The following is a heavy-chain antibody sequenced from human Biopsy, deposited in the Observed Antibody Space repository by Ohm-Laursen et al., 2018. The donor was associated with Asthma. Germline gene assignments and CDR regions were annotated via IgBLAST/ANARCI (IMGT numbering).Heavy chain of an antibody. J-gene: IGHJ3*02. CDR1: GDSFSIYT. Sequence: SVKVSCKASGDSFSIYTYSWVRQAPGQGLEWMGGLSPMIGRANYAQKFQGRVTITRDTSASTAYMDLSSLRSEDTAVYYCARTYYDFLTGQVNDAFAIWGQGTMVTVSS. CDR3: ARTYYDFLTGQVNDAFAI. V-gene: IGHV1-69*10. CDR2: LSPMIGRA. D-gene: IGHD3-9*01.